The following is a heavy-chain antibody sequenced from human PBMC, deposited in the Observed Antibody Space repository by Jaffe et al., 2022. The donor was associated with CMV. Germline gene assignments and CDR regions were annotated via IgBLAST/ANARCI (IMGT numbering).Heavy chain of an antibody. Sequence: QLQLQESGPGLVKPSETLSLTCTVSGGSISSSSYYWGWIRQPPGKGLEWIGSIYYSGSTYYNPSLKSRVTISVDTSKNQFSLKLSSVTAADTAVYYCASTSLVATIPHFDYWGQGTLVTVSS. CDR2: IYYSGST. J-gene: IGHJ4*02. CDR1: GGSISSSSYY. V-gene: IGHV4-39*01. D-gene: IGHD5-12*01. CDR3: ASTSLVATIPHFDY.